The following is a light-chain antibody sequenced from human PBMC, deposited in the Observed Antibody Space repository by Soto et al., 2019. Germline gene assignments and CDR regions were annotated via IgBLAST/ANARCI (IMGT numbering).Light chain of an antibody. CDR1: QSITGNY. CDR2: GAY. CDR3: QTYGSSPWP. V-gene: IGKV3-20*01. Sequence: DIVLTQSPGTLSLSPGYRSTLSCMASQSITGNYLAWHQQKPGQDPKLLIYGAYTRAPGIPDRFSGSGSGTDFTLTIRRLEPEEFAVYYCQTYGSSPWPCGQGTKVDIK. J-gene: IGKJ1*01.